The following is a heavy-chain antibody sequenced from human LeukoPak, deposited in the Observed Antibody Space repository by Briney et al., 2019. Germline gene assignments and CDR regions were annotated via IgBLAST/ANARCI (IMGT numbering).Heavy chain of an antibody. V-gene: IGHV3-21*01. CDR3: ARVAGDDY. J-gene: IGHJ4*02. CDR2: ISGSGGST. Sequence: AISGSGGSTYYADSVKGRFTISRDNAKNSLYLQMNSLRAEDTAVYYCARVAGDDYWGQGTLVTVSS. D-gene: IGHD6-19*01.